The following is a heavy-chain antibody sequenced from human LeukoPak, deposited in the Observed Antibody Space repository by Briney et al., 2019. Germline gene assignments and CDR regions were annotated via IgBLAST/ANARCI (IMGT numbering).Heavy chain of an antibody. J-gene: IGHJ4*02. CDR2: IYSGGST. D-gene: IGHD1-26*01. CDR1: GFTVRNNY. CDR3: ASLSGSPSI. Sequence: GGSLRLSCAASGFTVRNNYMSWVRQAPGKGLEWVSVIYSGGSTYYADSVKGRFTISRDNSKNTLSLQMNSLRPEDTAVYFCASLSGSPSIWGQGTLVTVSS. V-gene: IGHV3-66*01.